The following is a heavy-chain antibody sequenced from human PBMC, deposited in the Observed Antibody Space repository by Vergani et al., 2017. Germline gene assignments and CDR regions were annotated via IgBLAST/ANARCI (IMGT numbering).Heavy chain of an antibody. V-gene: IGHV3-23*01. Sequence: EVQLLESGGGLVQPGGSLRLSCAASGFTFSSYAMSWVRQAPGKGLEWVSAMSGSGGSTYYADSVKGRFTICRDNSKNTLYLQMNSLRAGDTAVYYCGKDTAPVVVGRAAAHDALDIWGQGTMVTVSS. CDR1: GFTFSSYA. J-gene: IGHJ3*02. D-gene: IGHD2-2*01. CDR3: GKDTAPVVVGRAAAHDALDI. CDR2: MSGSGGST.